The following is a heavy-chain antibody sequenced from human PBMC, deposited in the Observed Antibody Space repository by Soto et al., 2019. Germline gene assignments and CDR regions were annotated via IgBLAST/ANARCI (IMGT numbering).Heavy chain of an antibody. CDR3: AKDQGTGNYGRFDH. J-gene: IGHJ4*02. CDR1: GFTFSIYA. V-gene: IGHV3-23*01. D-gene: IGHD3-16*01. Sequence: EVQLLESGGGLVQPGGSLRLSCAASGFTFSIYAMSWVRQPPGKGLEWVSVFSADGDSTYYADSVKGRFTISRDNSKNTLYLQMNSRRAEDTAVYYRAKDQGTGNYGRFDHWGQGTLVTVSS. CDR2: FSADGDST.